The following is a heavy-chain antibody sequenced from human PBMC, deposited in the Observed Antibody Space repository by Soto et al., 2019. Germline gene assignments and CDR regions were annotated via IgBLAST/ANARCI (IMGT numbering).Heavy chain of an antibody. CDR1: GGTFSSYT. D-gene: IGHD6-13*01. CDR3: ASDIAAAVVSGNWFDP. J-gene: IGHJ5*02. CDR2: IIPILGIA. V-gene: IGHV1-69*02. Sequence: QVQLVQSGAEVKKPGSSVKVSCKASGGTFSSYTISWVRQAPGQGLEWMGRIIPILGIANYAQKFKGRVTITQDKSTSTAYMELSSLRSEDTAVYYCASDIAAAVVSGNWFDPWGQGTLVTVSS.